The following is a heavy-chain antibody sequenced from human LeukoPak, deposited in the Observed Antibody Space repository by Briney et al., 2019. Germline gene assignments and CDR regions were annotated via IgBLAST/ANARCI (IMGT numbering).Heavy chain of an antibody. Sequence: SETLSLTCAVYGGSFSGYYWSWIRQPPGKGLEWIGEINHSGSTNYNPSLKSRVTISVDTSKNQFSLKLSSVTAADTAAYYCARNYDFWSGYYTGGWFDPWGQGTLVTVSS. J-gene: IGHJ5*02. CDR3: ARNYDFWSGYYTGGWFDP. V-gene: IGHV4-34*01. CDR2: INHSGST. D-gene: IGHD3-3*01. CDR1: GGSFSGYY.